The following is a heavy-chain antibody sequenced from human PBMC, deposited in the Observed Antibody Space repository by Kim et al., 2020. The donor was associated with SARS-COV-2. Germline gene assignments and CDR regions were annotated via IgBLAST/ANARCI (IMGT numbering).Heavy chain of an antibody. CDR3: ARGSVTHSYDY. D-gene: IGHD4-4*01. CDR1: GGSFSGYY. J-gene: IGHJ4*02. Sequence: SETLSLTCAVYGGSFSGYYWSWIRQPPGKGLEWIGEINHSGSTNYNPSLKSRVTISVDTSKNQFSLKLSSVTAADTAVYYCARGSVTHSYDYWGQGTLVTVSS. V-gene: IGHV4-34*01. CDR2: INHSGST.